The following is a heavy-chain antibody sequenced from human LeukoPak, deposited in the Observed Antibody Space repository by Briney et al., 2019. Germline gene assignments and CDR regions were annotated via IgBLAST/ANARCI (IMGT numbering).Heavy chain of an antibody. CDR3: AREPPYDSSGYYQTPVDY. D-gene: IGHD3-22*01. J-gene: IGHJ4*02. V-gene: IGHV1-18*01. CDR1: GYTFTNYG. CDR2: ISTYNGNT. Sequence: ASVKVCCKASGYTFTNYGISWVRQAPGQGLEWMGWISTYNGNTNYAQKLQGRVTMTTDTSTSTAYMDLRSLRSDDTAVYYCAREPPYDSSGYYQTPVDYWGQGTLVTVSS.